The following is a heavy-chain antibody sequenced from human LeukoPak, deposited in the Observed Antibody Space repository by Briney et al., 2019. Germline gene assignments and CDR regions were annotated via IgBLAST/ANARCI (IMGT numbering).Heavy chain of an antibody. Sequence: SQTLSLTCTVSGGSIGSGDYYWSWIRQPPGKGLEWIGYIYYSGSTYYNPSLKSRVTISVDTSKNQFSLKLSSVTAADTAVYYCVRDPYYDFWSGYYAFDIWGQGTMVTLSS. CDR3: VRDPYYDFWSGYYAFDI. J-gene: IGHJ3*02. CDR1: GGSIGSGDYY. V-gene: IGHV4-30-4*08. CDR2: IYYSGST. D-gene: IGHD3-3*01.